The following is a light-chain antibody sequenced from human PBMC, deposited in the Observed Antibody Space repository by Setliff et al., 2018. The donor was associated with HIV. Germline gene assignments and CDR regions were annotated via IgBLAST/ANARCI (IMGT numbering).Light chain of an antibody. Sequence: QSALTQPASVSGSPGQSITISCSGTDSDIGTYTFVSWYQHHPGRAPKLILYDVNTRASGVSNRFSGSKSGNTASLTISGLQTEDEADYYCSSYTTGSTWVFGGGTK. CDR3: SSYTTGSTWV. J-gene: IGLJ3*02. CDR1: DSDIGTYTF. CDR2: DVN. V-gene: IGLV2-14*03.